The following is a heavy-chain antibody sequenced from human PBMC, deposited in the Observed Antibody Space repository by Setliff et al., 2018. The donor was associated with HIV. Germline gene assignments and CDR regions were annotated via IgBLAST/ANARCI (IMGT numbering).Heavy chain of an antibody. D-gene: IGHD3-3*01. CDR1: GRSPSGYY. V-gene: IGHV4-34*01. CDR2: INQSGST. J-gene: IGHJ6*03. CDR3: ARGVNPTYYDFWSGNYMRKYYYYYMDV. Sequence: SETLSLTCAVYGRSPSGYYWSWIRQPPGKGLEWIGEINQSGSTNYNPSLKSRVTISVDTSKNQFSLKLSSVTAADTAVYYCARGVNPTYYDFWSGNYMRKYYYYYMDVWGKGTTVTVSS.